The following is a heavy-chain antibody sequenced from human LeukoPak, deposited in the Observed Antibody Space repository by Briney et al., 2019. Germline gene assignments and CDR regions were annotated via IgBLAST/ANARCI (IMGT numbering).Heavy chain of an antibody. CDR2: ISSSGSTI. Sequence: LSLTCAVYGGSFSGYYWSWIRQAPGKGLEWVSYISSSGSTIYYADSVKGRFTISRDNAKNSLYLQMNSLRAEDTAVYYCARDLLGAGLLNRWGQGTLVTVSS. CDR3: ARDLLGAGLLNR. CDR1: GGSFSGYY. V-gene: IGHV3-11*01. D-gene: IGHD3-22*01. J-gene: IGHJ4*02.